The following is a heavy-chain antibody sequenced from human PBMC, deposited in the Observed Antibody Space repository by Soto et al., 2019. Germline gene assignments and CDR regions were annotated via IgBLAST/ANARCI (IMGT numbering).Heavy chain of an antibody. CDR1: GYTFTSYG. J-gene: IGHJ5*02. D-gene: IGHD2-8*01. CDR2: ISAYNGNT. V-gene: IGHV1-18*01. Sequence: ASVKVSCKASGYTFTSYGISWVRQAPGQGLEWMGWISAYNGNTNYARKLQGRVTMTTDTSTSTAYMELRSLRSDDTAVYYCARGDYCTNGVCFREGWFDPWGQGTLVTVS. CDR3: ARGDYCTNGVCFREGWFDP.